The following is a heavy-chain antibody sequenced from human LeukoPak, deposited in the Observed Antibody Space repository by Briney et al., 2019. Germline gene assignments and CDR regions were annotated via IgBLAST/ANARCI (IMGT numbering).Heavy chain of an antibody. V-gene: IGHV3-48*02. D-gene: IGHD3-10*01. CDR2: ISSGSSTT. J-gene: IGHJ4*02. Sequence: GGSLRLSCAASGFTFSPLGMNWVRQAPGRGLEWVSYISSGSSTTYYADSVKGRFTISRDNAKNALYLQVNSLRDEDTAVYYCARGRGLTLSYHYFDYWGQGTLVTVSS. CDR1: GFTFSPLG. CDR3: ARGRGLTLSYHYFDY.